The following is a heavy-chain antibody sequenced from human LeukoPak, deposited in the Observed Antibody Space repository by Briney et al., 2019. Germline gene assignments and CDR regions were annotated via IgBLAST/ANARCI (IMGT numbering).Heavy chain of an antibody. J-gene: IGHJ4*02. V-gene: IGHV3-53*01. Sequence: AGGSLRLSCAASGFTVSSNYMNWVRQSPGEGLEWVSIIYGGGTTCYADSVRGRFTISRDNSKNTLYLQMNSLSAEDTAVYYCARARESGTYSPFDYWGQGTLVTVSS. CDR2: IYGGGTT. CDR1: GFTVSSNY. D-gene: IGHD1-26*01. CDR3: ARARESGTYSPFDY.